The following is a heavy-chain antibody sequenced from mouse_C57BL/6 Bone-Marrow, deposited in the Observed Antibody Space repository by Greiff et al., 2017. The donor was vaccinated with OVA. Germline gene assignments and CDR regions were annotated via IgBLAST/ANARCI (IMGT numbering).Heavy chain of an antibody. CDR1: GFTFSSYA. CDR2: ISDGGSYT. D-gene: IGHD2-14*01. CDR3: ARDYRGDTLFDD. V-gene: IGHV5-4*03. J-gene: IGHJ2*01. Sequence: DVKLVESGGGLVKPGGSLKLSCAASGFTFSSYAMSWVRQTPEKRLEWVATISDGGSYTYYPDNVKGRFTISRDNAKNNLYLQMSHLKSEDTAMYYCARDYRGDTLFDDWGQGTTLTVSS.